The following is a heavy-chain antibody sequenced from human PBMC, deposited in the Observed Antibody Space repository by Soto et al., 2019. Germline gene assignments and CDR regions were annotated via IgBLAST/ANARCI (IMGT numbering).Heavy chain of an antibody. CDR3: ARGGKKYYGMDV. Sequence: SETLSLTCAVYGGSFSGYYCSWIRQPPGKGLEWIGEINHSGSTNYNPSLKSRVTIAVDTSKNQFSLKLSSVTAADTAVYYCARGGKKYYGMDVWGQGXTVTVYS. V-gene: IGHV4-34*01. J-gene: IGHJ6*02. CDR2: INHSGST. CDR1: GGSFSGYY.